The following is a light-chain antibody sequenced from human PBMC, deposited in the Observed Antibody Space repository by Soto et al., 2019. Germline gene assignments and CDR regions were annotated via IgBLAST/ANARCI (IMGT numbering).Light chain of an antibody. J-gene: IGLJ1*01. V-gene: IGLV2-23*02. Sequence: QSVLTQPASVSGSLGQSITISCTGTSSDVGSYNLVSWYQQHPGKAPKLMIYEVSKRPSGVSNRFSGSKSGNTASLTISGLQAEDEADYYCCSYAGSSTFVVFGTGTKVTVL. CDR1: SSDVGSYNL. CDR2: EVS. CDR3: CSYAGSSTFVV.